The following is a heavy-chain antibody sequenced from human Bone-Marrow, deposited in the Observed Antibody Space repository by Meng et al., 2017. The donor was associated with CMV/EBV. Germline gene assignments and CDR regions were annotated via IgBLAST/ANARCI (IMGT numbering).Heavy chain of an antibody. CDR1: CSSYT. CDR2: IIPILGIA. Sequence: CSSYTISWGRQAPGQGLEWMGRIIPILGIANSAQKFQGRVTITADKSTSTAYMELSSLRSEDTAVYYCARVSSDSSGYYGGWWFDPWGQGTLVTVSS. V-gene: IGHV1-69*02. J-gene: IGHJ5*02. CDR3: ARVSSDSSGYYGGWWFDP. D-gene: IGHD3-22*01.